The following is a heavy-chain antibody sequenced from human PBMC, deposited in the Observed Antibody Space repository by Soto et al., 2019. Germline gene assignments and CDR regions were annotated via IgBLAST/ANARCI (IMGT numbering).Heavy chain of an antibody. D-gene: IGHD3-22*01. V-gene: IGHV3-23*01. CDR3: AKGFYYDRSAYFEY. CDR2: ITGSGGTT. J-gene: IGHJ4*02. CDR1: GFTFNSFA. Sequence: EVQLLESGGDLVQPGGSLRLSCVASGFTFNSFAMVWVRQAPGKRLEWVSTITGSGGTTYYADSVKGRFAISRDNSMNTLCLQMNSLRAEDTAVYYCAKGFYYDRSAYFEYWGQGTLVTVSS.